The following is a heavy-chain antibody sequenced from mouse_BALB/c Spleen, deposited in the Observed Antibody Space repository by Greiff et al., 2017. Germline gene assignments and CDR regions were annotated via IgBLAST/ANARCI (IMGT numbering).Heavy chain of an antibody. CDR1: GFSLTSYG. J-gene: IGHJ4*01. Sequence: VQLQQSGPGLVQPSQSLSITCTVSGFSLTSYGVHWVRQSPGKGLEWLGVIWSGGSTDYNAAFISRLSISKDNSKSQVFFKMNSLQANDTAIYYCASLYGNYPYYYAMDYWGQGTSVTVSS. V-gene: IGHV2-2*02. CDR2: IWSGGST. D-gene: IGHD2-1*01. CDR3: ASLYGNYPYYYAMDY.